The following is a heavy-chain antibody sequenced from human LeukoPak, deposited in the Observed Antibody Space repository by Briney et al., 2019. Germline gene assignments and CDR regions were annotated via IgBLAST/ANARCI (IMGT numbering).Heavy chain of an antibody. Sequence: GESLKISCKGSGYSFTSYWIGWVRQMPGKGLEWMGIIYPGDSDTRYSPSFQGQVTISADKSVSTSYLQWSSLKASDTAMYYCARSITIFAPSSVWFDPWGQGTLVTVSS. CDR2: IYPGDSDT. D-gene: IGHD3-3*01. V-gene: IGHV5-51*01. CDR3: ARSITIFAPSSVWFDP. CDR1: GYSFTSYW. J-gene: IGHJ5*02.